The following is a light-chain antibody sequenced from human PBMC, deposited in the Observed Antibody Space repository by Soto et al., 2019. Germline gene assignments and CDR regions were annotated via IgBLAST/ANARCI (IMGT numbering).Light chain of an antibody. CDR3: QQSYSTPPYT. CDR2: AAS. Sequence: DIQMTQSPSSLSASVVDRVTITCRASQSISSYLNWYQQKPGKAPKLLIYAASSLQSGVPSRFSGSGSGTDFTLTISSLQPEDFATYYCQQSYSTPPYTFGQGTKLESK. J-gene: IGKJ2*01. V-gene: IGKV1-39*01. CDR1: QSISSY.